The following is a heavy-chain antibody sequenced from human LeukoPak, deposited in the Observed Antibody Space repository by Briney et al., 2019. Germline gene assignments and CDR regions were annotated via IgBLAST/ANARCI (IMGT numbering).Heavy chain of an antibody. J-gene: IGHJ5*02. CDR3: ARDYGDYGWFDP. V-gene: IGHV3-7*01. D-gene: IGHD4-17*01. Sequence: GGSLRLSCAASGFTFSRHWMTWVRQAPGKGLEWVANIKEDGSEKDYVDSVKGRFTISRDNAKNSLYLQMNSLRAEDTAVYYCARDYGDYGWFDPWGQGTLVTVSS. CDR1: GFTFSRHW. CDR2: IKEDGSEK.